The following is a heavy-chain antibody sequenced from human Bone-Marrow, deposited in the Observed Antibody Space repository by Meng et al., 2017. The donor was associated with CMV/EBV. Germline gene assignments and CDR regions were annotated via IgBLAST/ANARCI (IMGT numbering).Heavy chain of an antibody. CDR2: IYSGGST. D-gene: IGHD2-2*01. Sequence: GESLKISCAASGFTVSSNYMSWVRQAPGKGLEWVSVIYSGGSTYYADSVKGRFTISRDNSKNTLYLQMNSLRAEDTAVYYCARGRGGYCSSWWGCDGPYGMDVWGQGTTVTVSS. CDR3: ARGRGGYCSSWWGCDGPYGMDV. CDR1: GFTVSSNY. J-gene: IGHJ6*02. V-gene: IGHV3-66*02.